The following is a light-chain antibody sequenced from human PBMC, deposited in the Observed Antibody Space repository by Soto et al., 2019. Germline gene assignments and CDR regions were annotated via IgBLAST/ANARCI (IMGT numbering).Light chain of an antibody. CDR2: GAS. V-gene: IGKV3-15*01. CDR3: QQYNNWWT. CDR1: QSFSSN. J-gene: IGKJ1*01. Sequence: EIVMTQSPATLSVSPGERATLSCRAIQSFSSNLACYQQKPCHAPRLHISGASTRATGIPARFSGSGSETEFTLTILSLQSEDFAVYHCQQYNNWWTFGQGTKVDIK.